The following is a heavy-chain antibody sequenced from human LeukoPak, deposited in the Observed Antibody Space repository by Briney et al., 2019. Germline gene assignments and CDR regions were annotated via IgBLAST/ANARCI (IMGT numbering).Heavy chain of an antibody. CDR1: GYNFTSYW. CDR3: ARQGRVTVVTPDY. J-gene: IGHJ4*02. Sequence: GESLKISCKGSGYNFTSYWIGWVRQMPGKGLEWMGIIYPRDSDTRYSPSFQGQVTISADKSISTAYLQWSSLKASDTAMYYCARQGRVTVVTPDYWGQGTLVTVSS. V-gene: IGHV5-51*01. D-gene: IGHD4-23*01. CDR2: IYPRDSDT.